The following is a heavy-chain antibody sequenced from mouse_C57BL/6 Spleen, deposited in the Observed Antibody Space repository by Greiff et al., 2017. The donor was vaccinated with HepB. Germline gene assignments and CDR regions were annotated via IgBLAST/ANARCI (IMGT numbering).Heavy chain of an antibody. J-gene: IGHJ3*01. V-gene: IGHV1-82*01. CDR2: IYPGDGDT. D-gene: IGHD3-2*02. CDR3: ARSDSSGYWFAY. CDR1: GYSFSSSW. Sequence: QVQLQQSGPELVKPGASVKISCKASGYSFSSSWMNWVKQRPGKGLEWIGRIYPGDGDTNYNGKFKGKATLTADKSSSTAYMQLSSLTSEGSAVYFCARSDSSGYWFAYWGQGTLVTVSA.